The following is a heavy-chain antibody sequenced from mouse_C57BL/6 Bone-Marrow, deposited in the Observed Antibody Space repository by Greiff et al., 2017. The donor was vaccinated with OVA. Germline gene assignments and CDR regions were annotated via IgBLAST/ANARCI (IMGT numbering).Heavy chain of an antibody. V-gene: IGHV5-4*01. Sequence: DVMLVESGGGLVKPGGSLKLSCAASGFTFSSYAMSWVRQTPEKRLEWVATISDGGSYTYYPDNVKGRFPISRENAKNNLYLQMSHLKSEDTAMYYCARDARGYFDVWGTGTTVTVSS. CDR2: ISDGGSYT. CDR1: GFTFSSYA. J-gene: IGHJ1*03. CDR3: ARDARGYFDV.